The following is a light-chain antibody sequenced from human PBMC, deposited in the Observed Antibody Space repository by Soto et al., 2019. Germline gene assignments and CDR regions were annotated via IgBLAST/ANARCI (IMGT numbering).Light chain of an antibody. V-gene: IGKV1-27*01. Sequence: DIQMTQSPSSLSASVGDRVTITCRASQGIRNYLAWYQQKPGKVPKLLIYAASTLQSGVPSRFSGSGSGTDFTLTISSLQPEDVATYYCQKYNSAPPDFGGGTKVEIK. CDR3: QKYNSAPPD. J-gene: IGKJ4*01. CDR1: QGIRNY. CDR2: AAS.